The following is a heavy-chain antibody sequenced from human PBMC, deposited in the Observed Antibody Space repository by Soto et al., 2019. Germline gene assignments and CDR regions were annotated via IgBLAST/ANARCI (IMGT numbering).Heavy chain of an antibody. CDR3: ARDGGRHSGGIDY. CDR1: GGTFSNYS. CDR2: IIPIFGTA. V-gene: IGHV1-69*01. J-gene: IGHJ4*02. D-gene: IGHD1-26*01. Sequence: QVQLVQSGAEVKKPGSSVKVSCKASGGTFSNYSINWVRQAPGQGREWMGEIIPIFGTANYAQKFQGRVTITADESTSTAYMELSSLRSEDTAVYYCARDGGRHSGGIDYWGQGTLVTVSS.